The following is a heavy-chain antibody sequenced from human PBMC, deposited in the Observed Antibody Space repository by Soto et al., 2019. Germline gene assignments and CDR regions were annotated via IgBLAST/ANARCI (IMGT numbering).Heavy chain of an antibody. V-gene: IGHV4-34*01. CDR3: AGTPGDAFDI. CDR2: VSHSGNT. J-gene: IGHJ3*02. D-gene: IGHD1-26*01. CDR1: GGSFSGYY. Sequence: QVHLQQWGAGLLKPSETLSLTCAVYGGSFSGYYWNWIRQPPGKGLEWIAEVSHSGNTNYNPSLKSRVTISLDTSSNQFSLKLTSVTDADTAVYYCAGTPGDAFDIWDQGTMVTVSS.